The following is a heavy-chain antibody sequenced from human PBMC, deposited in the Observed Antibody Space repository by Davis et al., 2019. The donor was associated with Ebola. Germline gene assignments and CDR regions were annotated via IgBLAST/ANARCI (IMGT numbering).Heavy chain of an antibody. V-gene: IGHV4-34*01. J-gene: IGHJ6*02. CDR1: GGSISSYY. CDR3: ARHLGSGIYYYYYYGMDV. D-gene: IGHD6-19*01. Sequence: MPSETLSLTCTVSGGSISSYYWSWIRQPPGKGLEWIGEINHSGSTNYNPSLKSRVTISVDTSKNQFSLKLSSVTAADTAVYYCARHLGSGIYYYYYYGMDVWGQGTTVTVSS. CDR2: INHSGST.